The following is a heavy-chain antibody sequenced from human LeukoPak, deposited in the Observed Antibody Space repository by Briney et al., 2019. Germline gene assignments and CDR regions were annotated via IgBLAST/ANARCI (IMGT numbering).Heavy chain of an antibody. V-gene: IGHV3-7*03. D-gene: IGHD6-6*01. CDR1: GFTFSGFW. J-gene: IGHJ3*01. Sequence: GGSLRLSCAVSGFTFSGFWMSWSRQAPGKGLEWVASINSDGSEGYYADVVKGRFTISRDNAKNSLYLQINSLRAEDTAVYYCARSSYSSLSSVWGQGTMVTVSS. CDR2: INSDGSEG. CDR3: ARSSYSSLSSV.